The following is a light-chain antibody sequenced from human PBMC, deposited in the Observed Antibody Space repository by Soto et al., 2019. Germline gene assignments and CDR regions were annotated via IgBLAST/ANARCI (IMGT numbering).Light chain of an antibody. V-gene: IGKV3-15*01. Sequence: ETVMTQSPATLSVSPGERATLSCRASQSVSSNLAWYQQKPGQAPRLLIYGASTRPTGIPARFSGSGFETEFTLTISSLQSEEFAVYYCQQYYNWPLTFGPGTKVDSK. CDR3: QQYYNWPLT. CDR1: QSVSSN. J-gene: IGKJ3*01. CDR2: GAS.